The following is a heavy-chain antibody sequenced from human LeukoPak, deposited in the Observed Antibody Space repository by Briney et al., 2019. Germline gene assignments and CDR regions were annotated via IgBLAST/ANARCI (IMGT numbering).Heavy chain of an antibody. CDR2: MNPNSGNT. CDR1: GHTFTSYD. J-gene: IGHJ6*02. V-gene: IGHV1-8*01. Sequence: ASVKVSCKASGHTFTSYDINWVRQATGQGLEWMGWMNPNSGNTGSAQKFQGRVTMTRNTSISTAYMELSGLRSEDTAVYYCATGGPYGSVLRPSSVWGQGTTVTVSS. CDR3: ATGGPYGSVLRPSSV. D-gene: IGHD3-10*01.